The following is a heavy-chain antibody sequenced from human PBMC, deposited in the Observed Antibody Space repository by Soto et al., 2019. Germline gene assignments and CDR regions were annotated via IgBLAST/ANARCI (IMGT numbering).Heavy chain of an antibody. Sequence: QITLKESGPTLVKPTQTLTLTCTFSGFSLSTSGVGVGWIRQPPGKALEWLALIYWDDDKRYSPSLKSRLTIPEDPSKNQVVLTMPNMDPVDPATYSCAHRSVGWFDPWGQGTLVTVSS. CDR2: IYWDDDK. J-gene: IGHJ5*02. CDR3: AHRSVGWFDP. D-gene: IGHD1-26*01. V-gene: IGHV2-5*02. CDR1: GFSLSTSGVG.